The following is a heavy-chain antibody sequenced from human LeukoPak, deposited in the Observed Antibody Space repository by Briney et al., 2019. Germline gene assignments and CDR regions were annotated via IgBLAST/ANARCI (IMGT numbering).Heavy chain of an antibody. V-gene: IGHV3-9*01. CDR1: GFTFSNYA. J-gene: IGHJ4*02. CDR2: ISWNSNNI. CDR3: ARAGTVRGRYCSGGSCYSYYFDY. D-gene: IGHD2-15*01. Sequence: PGGSLRLSCVVSGFTFSNYAMHWVRQAPGKGLEWVSGISWNSNNIGYADSVKGRFTISRDNAKNSLYLQMNSLRAEDTAVYYCARAGTVRGRYCSGGSCYSYYFDYWGQGTLVTVSS.